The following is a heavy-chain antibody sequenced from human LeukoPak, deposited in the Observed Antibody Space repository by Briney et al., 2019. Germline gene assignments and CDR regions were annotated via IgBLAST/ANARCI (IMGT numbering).Heavy chain of an antibody. V-gene: IGHV1-18*01. CDR1: GYTFTSYG. CDR2: ISAYNGNT. D-gene: IGHD2-2*02. Sequence: ASVKVSCKASGYTFTSYGISWVRQAPGQGLEWTGWISAYNGNTNYAQKLQGRVTMTTDTSTSTAYMELRSLRSDDTAVYYCARDPTPAAKPYYFDYWGQGTLVTVSS. CDR3: ARDPTPAAKPYYFDY. J-gene: IGHJ4*02.